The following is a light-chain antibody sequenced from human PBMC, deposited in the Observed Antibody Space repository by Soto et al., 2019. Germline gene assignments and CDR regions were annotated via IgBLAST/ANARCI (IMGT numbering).Light chain of an antibody. J-gene: IGLJ3*02. Sequence: QTVVTQEPSFLVSPGTTVTLTCGLSSGSVSTSYHPSWYQQTPGQAPRTLIYRTNTRSSGVPDRFSGSILGNKAALTITGAQADDESDYYCAVYMGSGIWVFGGGTKLTVL. V-gene: IGLV8-61*01. CDR3: AVYMGSGIWV. CDR1: SGSVSTSYH. CDR2: RTN.